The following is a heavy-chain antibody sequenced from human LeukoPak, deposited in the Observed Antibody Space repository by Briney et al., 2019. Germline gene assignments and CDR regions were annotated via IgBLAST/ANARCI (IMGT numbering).Heavy chain of an antibody. CDR2: ISSSSSYI. V-gene: IGHV3-21*01. CDR3: ARALDYDFWSGARGSSAFDI. Sequence: GGSLRLSCAASGFTFSSYSMNWVRQAPGKGLEWVSSISSSSSYIYYVDSVKGRFTISRDNAKNSLYLQMNSLRAEDTAVYYCARALDYDFWSGARGSSAFDIWGQGTMVTVSS. CDR1: GFTFSSYS. J-gene: IGHJ3*02. D-gene: IGHD3-3*01.